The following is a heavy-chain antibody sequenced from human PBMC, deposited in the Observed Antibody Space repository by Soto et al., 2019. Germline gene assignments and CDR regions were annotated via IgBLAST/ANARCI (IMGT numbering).Heavy chain of an antibody. V-gene: IGHV3-23*01. CDR1: GFTFSSYA. D-gene: IGHD2-21*01. J-gene: IGHJ3*02. Sequence: GGSLRLSCAASGFTFSSYAMSWVRQAPGKGLEWVSAIRGSGGSTYYADSVKGRFTISRDNSKNTLYLQMNSLRAEDTAVYYCAKDSLQGVVEDAFDIWGQGTMVTVSS. CDR3: AKDSLQGVVEDAFDI. CDR2: IRGSGGST.